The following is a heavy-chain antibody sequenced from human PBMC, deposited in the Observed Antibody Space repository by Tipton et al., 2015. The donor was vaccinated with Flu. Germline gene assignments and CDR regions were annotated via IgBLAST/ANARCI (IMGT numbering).Heavy chain of an antibody. CDR3: ARRDYSNYVSDPKNWSDP. CDR1: GDSIRSSNYY. V-gene: IGHV4-39*07. Sequence: GLVKPSETLSLTCGVSGDSIRSSNYYWGWIRQPPGKGLEWIGNTFHSGNTYLNPSLKSRVTISIDTSKNQFSLKLSSVTAADTAVYYCARRDYSNYVSDPKNWSDPWGQGILVTVSS. CDR2: TFHSGNT. J-gene: IGHJ5*02. D-gene: IGHD4-11*01.